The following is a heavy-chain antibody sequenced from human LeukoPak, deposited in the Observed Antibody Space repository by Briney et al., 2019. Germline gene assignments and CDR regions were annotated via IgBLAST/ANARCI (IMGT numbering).Heavy chain of an antibody. V-gene: IGHV3-74*01. J-gene: IGHJ3*02. Sequence: GGSLRLSCAASGFTFSSYWMHWVRQAPGKGLVWVSRINSDGSSTCYADSVKGRFTISRDNAKNTLYLQMNSLRAEDTAVYYCALYGDYGAFDIWGQGTMVTVSS. CDR3: ALYGDYGAFDI. CDR2: INSDGSST. CDR1: GFTFSSYW. D-gene: IGHD4-17*01.